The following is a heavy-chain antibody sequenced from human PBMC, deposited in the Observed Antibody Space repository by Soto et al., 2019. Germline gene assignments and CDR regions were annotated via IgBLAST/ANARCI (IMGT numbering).Heavy chain of an antibody. D-gene: IGHD2-15*01. CDR3: ARVGGGGRAWDY. CDR2: MSNSGSTI. V-gene: IGHV3-11*01. Sequence: QVQLVESGGGLVKPGGSLRLSCAASGFIFSDHYMSWIRQAPGKGLEWVSYMSNSGSTIYYTDSVKGRFTISRDNAKNSLYLQMNSLRAEDTALYYCARVGGGGRAWDYWGQGTLVTVSS. CDR1: GFIFSDHY. J-gene: IGHJ4*02.